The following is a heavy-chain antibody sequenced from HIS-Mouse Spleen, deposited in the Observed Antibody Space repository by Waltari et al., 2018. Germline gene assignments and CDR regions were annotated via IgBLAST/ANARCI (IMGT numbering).Heavy chain of an antibody. D-gene: IGHD6-19*01. Sequence: EVQLVETGGGLIQPGGSLRLSCAASGFTVSSNSMSWFRQAQGKGVGVVSVSYSGGRTNYADSGKGRFTISRDKSKSTLYLKMNSLRAEETAVYYCARDDPYSSGWYDFDYWGQGTLVTVSS. CDR1: GFTVSSNS. J-gene: IGHJ4*02. CDR2: SYSGGRT. V-gene: IGHV3-53*02. CDR3: ARDDPYSSGWYDFDY.